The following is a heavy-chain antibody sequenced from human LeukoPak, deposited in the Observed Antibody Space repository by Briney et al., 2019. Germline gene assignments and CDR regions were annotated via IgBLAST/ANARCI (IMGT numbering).Heavy chain of an antibody. Sequence: PGGSLRLCCAASGFTFSSYRMNWVRQAPGKGLEWVSSISSSSSYIYYADSVKGRFTISRDNAKNSLYLQMNSLRAEDTAVYYCARDLSGTDSDYWGQGTLVTVSS. J-gene: IGHJ4*02. CDR1: GFTFSSYR. CDR3: ARDLSGTDSDY. V-gene: IGHV3-21*01. CDR2: ISSSSSYI. D-gene: IGHD1-1*01.